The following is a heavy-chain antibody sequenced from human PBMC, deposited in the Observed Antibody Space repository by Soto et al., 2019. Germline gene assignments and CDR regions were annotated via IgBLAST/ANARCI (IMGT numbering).Heavy chain of an antibody. J-gene: IGHJ6*02. CDR3: TTGSVAHYYDYYGLDV. CDR2: IKSKTDGGTT. V-gene: IGHV3-15*01. Sequence: EVQLVESGGGLVKPGGSLRLSCAASGFTFSNAWMSWVRQAPGKGLEWVGRIKSKTDGGTTDYAAPVTGRFTISRDDSNTTLSLQMTSLKTEATAVYYCTTGSVAHYYDYYGLDVGGQGTTVTVSS. CDR1: GFTFSNAW.